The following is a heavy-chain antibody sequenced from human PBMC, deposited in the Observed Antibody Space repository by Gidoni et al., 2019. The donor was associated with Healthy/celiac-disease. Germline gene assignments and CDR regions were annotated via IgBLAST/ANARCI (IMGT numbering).Heavy chain of an antibody. J-gene: IGHJ6*02. CDR1: GSSFTSYG. Sequence: EVQLVQSGAEVKKTGESLRISCKGSGSSFTSYGISWVRQMPGKGLEWMGRIDPSDSYTNYSPSFQGHVTISADKSISTAYLQWSSLKASDTAMYYCARHRSSGWYVIYYYYGMDVWGQGTTVTVSS. D-gene: IGHD6-19*01. V-gene: IGHV5-10-1*03. CDR3: ARHRSSGWYVIYYYYGMDV. CDR2: IDPSDSYT.